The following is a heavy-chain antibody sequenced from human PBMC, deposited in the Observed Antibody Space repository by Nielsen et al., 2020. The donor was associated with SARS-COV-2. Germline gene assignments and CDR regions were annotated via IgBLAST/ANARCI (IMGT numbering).Heavy chain of an antibody. J-gene: IGHJ4*02. V-gene: IGHV3-7*03. CDR3: VRDHPNTWYGPSSPVGDY. CDR1: GFTFSNYW. Sequence: GGSLRLSCAASGFTFSNYWMSWVRQAPGKGLEWVANIRYDGSQKSYVDSVKGRFSISRDNAKKSVYLQMSSLRVEDTAIYYCVRDHPNTWYGPSSPVGDYWGQGTLVTVSS. D-gene: IGHD6-13*01. CDR2: IRYDGSQK.